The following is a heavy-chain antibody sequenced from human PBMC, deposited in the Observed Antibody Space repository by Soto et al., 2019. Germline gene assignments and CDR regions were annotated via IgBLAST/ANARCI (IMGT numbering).Heavy chain of an antibody. J-gene: IGHJ1*01. V-gene: IGHV3-30-3*01. D-gene: IGHD4-17*01. CDR3: ARGLRRVTPVYFQH. Sequence: QVQLVESGGGVVQPGRSLRLSCAASGFTFSSYAMHWVRQAPGKGLEWVAVISYDGSNKYYADSVKGRFTISRDNSKNTLYLQMNSLRAEDTAVYYCARGLRRVTPVYFQHWGQGTLVTVSS. CDR1: GFTFSSYA. CDR2: ISYDGSNK.